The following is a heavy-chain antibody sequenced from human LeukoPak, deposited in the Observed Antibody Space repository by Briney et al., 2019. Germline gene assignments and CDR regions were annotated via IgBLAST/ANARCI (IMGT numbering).Heavy chain of an antibody. D-gene: IGHD5-12*01. CDR1: GGSFSGYY. Sequence: SETLSLTCAVYGGSFSGYYWSWIRQPPGKGLEWIGYIYHSGSTYYNPSLKSRVTISVDRSKNQFSLKLSSVTAADTAVYYCAREVATIGYYFDYWGQGTLVTVSS. V-gene: IGHV4-30-2*01. CDR3: AREVATIGYYFDY. CDR2: IYHSGST. J-gene: IGHJ4*02.